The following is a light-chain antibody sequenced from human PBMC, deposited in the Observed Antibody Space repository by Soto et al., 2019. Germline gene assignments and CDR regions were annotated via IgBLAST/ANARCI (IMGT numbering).Light chain of an antibody. J-gene: IGKJ1*01. Sequence: EIVMTQSPATLSVSPGERATLSCRASQSVSSNLAWYQQKPGQAPRLLIYGASTRATGIPARFSGSGSGTEFTRTISSLQSEDFAVYYCQQYNNWPPWTFGQGTKVGIK. V-gene: IGKV3-15*01. CDR1: QSVSSN. CDR3: QQYNNWPPWT. CDR2: GAS.